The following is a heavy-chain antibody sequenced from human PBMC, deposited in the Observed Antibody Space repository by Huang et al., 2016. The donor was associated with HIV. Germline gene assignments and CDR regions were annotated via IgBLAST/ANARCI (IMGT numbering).Heavy chain of an antibody. V-gene: IGHV4-59*11. CDR1: GASIREHY. J-gene: IGHJ4*02. CDR3: ARLRGSPLDY. Sequence: QVQLQESGAGLVKPSETLSLTCTVSGASIREHYWSWVRQPPGKGLEWIGIINHSGAPNCGPSLRSRFAISIDTSKNQFSLRLTSVTVADTAVYYCARLRGSPLDYWGQGVLVTVSS. CDR2: INHSGAP. D-gene: IGHD3-10*01.